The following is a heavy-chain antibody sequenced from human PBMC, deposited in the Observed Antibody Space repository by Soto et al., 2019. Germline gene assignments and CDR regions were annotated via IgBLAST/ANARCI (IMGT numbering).Heavy chain of an antibody. CDR2: ISSSSSTI. V-gene: IGHV3-48*01. CDR3: ARGFDDFWSGSYDYFDY. D-gene: IGHD3-3*01. J-gene: IGHJ4*02. CDR1: GFSFSSYS. Sequence: EVQLVESGGGLVQPGGSLRLSCAASGFSFSSYSMNWVRQAPGKGLEWVSSISSSSSTIYQAVSVKGPFTISRYNTKNSLYLQMNSLRAEDTAVYYCARGFDDFWSGSYDYFDYWGQGTLVTVSS.